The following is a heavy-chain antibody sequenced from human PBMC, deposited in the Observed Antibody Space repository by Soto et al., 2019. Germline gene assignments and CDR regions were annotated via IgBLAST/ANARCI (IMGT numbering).Heavy chain of an antibody. D-gene: IGHD3-3*01. Sequence: ASVKVSCKASGYTFTSYGISWVRQAPGQGLEWMGWISAYNGNTNYAQKLQGRVTMTTDTSTSTAYMELRSLRSDDKAVYYCARPYDFWSGSGPFDYWGQGTLVTVSS. J-gene: IGHJ4*02. CDR1: GYTFTSYG. V-gene: IGHV1-18*01. CDR3: ARPYDFWSGSGPFDY. CDR2: ISAYNGNT.